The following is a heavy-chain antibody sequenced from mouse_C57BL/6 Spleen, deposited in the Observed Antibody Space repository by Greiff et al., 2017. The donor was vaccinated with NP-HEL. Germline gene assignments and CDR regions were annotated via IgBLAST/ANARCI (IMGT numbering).Heavy chain of an antibody. D-gene: IGHD1-1*01. CDR2: ISSGGSYT. Sequence: VQLKESGGDLVKPGGSLKLSCAASGFTFSSYGMSWVRQTPDTRLEWVATISSGGSYTYYPDSVKGRFTISRDNAKNTLYLQMSSLKSEDTAMYYCARHPYYYGSSYSYYFDYWGQGTTLTVSS. J-gene: IGHJ2*01. CDR1: GFTFSSYG. V-gene: IGHV5-6*01. CDR3: ARHPYYYGSSYSYYFDY.